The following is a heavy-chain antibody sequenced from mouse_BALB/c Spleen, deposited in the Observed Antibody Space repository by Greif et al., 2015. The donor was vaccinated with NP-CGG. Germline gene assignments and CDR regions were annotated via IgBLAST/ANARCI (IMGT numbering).Heavy chain of an antibody. CDR3: VRRVYDVDSSWYFDV. CDR2: ISSGGGST. CDR1: GFAFSSYD. J-gene: IGHJ1*01. Sequence: EVMLVESGGGLVKPGGSLKLSCAASGFAFSSYDMSWVRQTPEKRLEWVAYISSGGGSTYYPDTVKGRFTISRDNAKKTPCLRMRSVKCVDTPMCFCVRRVYDVDSSWYFDVCGARTTLPVSS. D-gene: IGHD2-3*01. V-gene: IGHV5-12-1*01.